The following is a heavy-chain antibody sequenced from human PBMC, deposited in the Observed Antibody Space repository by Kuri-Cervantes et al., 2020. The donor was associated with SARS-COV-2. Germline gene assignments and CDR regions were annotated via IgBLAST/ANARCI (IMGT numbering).Heavy chain of an antibody. J-gene: IGHJ2*01. Sequence: ASVKVSCKASTYTFTTYDINWVRQATGQGLEWMGWMNPNSGNTGYAQKFQGRVTITEDTSTDTAYMELSSLRSEDTAVYYCATTPIDYGDYQRYFDLWGRGTLVTVSS. CDR2: MNPNSGNT. CDR3: ATTPIDYGDYQRYFDL. V-gene: IGHV1-8*03. D-gene: IGHD4-17*01. CDR1: TYTFTTYD.